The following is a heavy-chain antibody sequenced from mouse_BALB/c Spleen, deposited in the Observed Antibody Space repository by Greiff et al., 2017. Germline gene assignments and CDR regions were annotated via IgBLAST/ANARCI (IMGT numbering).Heavy chain of an antibody. CDR3: ARIERYDGVMDY. V-gene: IGHV8-11*01. CDR2: IWWNDNK. J-gene: IGHJ4*01. CDR1: GFSLSTYGIG. Sequence: KESGPGILQPSQTLSLTCSFSGFSLSTYGIGVGWIRQPSGKGLEWLAHIWWNDNKYYNTALKSRLTISKDTSNNQVFLKIASVDTADTATDYCARIERYDGVMDYWGQGTSVTVSS. D-gene: IGHD2-14*01.